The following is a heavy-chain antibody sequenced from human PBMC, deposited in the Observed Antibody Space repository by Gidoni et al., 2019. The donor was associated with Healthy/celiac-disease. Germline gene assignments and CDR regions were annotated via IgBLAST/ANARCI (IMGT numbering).Heavy chain of an antibody. CDR2: IVVGSGNT. J-gene: IGHJ6*02. V-gene: IGHV1-58*02. D-gene: IGHD2-2*01. Sequence: QMQLMQSGPEVKKPETSVKVSCNASGFTFTSSAMQWVRQARGQRLEWIGWIVVGSGNTNYAQKLQERVTITRDMSTSTAYMELSSLRSEDTAVYYCAASALEHLVVVPAAQTYYYYGMDVWGQGTTVTVSS. CDR3: AASALEHLVVVPAAQTYYYYGMDV. CDR1: GFTFTSSA.